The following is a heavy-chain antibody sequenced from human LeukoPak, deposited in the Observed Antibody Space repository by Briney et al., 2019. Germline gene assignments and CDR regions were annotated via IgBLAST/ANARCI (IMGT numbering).Heavy chain of an antibody. CDR1: GYTFTGYY. Sequence: ASVKVSCKASGYTFTGYYMHWVRQAPGQGLEWMGWINPNSGGTNYAQKFQGRVTMTRDTSISTAYMELSRLGSDDTAVYYCATLLATSSVYYFDYWGQGTLVTVSS. J-gene: IGHJ4*02. CDR3: ATLLATSSVYYFDY. CDR2: INPNSGGT. D-gene: IGHD5-12*01. V-gene: IGHV1-2*02.